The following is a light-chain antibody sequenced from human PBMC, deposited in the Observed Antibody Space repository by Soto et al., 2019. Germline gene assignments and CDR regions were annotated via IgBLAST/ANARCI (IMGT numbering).Light chain of an antibody. CDR2: EVS. Sequence: QSVLTQPPSASGSLGQSVTISCTGTSSDVGTYNYVSWYQQHPGKAPKLMIYEVSERPSGVPDRFSGSKSGNTASLTVSGLQDEDEADYYCCSYAGSNNVVFGGGTKLTVL. CDR3: CSYAGSNNVV. J-gene: IGLJ2*01. V-gene: IGLV2-8*01. CDR1: SSDVGTYNY.